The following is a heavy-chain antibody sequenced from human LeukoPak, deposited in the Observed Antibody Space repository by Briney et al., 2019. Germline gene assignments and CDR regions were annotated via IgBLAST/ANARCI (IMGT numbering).Heavy chain of an antibody. Sequence: ASVKVSCKASGYTFTGYYMHWVRQAPGQGLEWMGWINPNSGGTNYAQKFQGRVTMTRDTSISTAYMELSRLRSDDTAVYYCARKHCSSTSCYNYYYMAVWSKGTTVTVSS. CDR3: ARKHCSSTSCYNYYYMAV. CDR2: INPNSGGT. CDR1: GYTFTGYY. V-gene: IGHV1-2*02. D-gene: IGHD2-2*02. J-gene: IGHJ6*03.